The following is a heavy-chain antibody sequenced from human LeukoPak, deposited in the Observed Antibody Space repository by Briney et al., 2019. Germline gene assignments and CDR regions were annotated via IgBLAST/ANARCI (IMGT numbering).Heavy chain of an antibody. Sequence: ASVKVSCKASGYTFTSYDINWVRQATGQGLEWMGWMNPNSGNTGYAQKFQGRVTMTRNNSISTAYMELSSLRSEDTAVYYCARGLTYYYYYYMDVWGKGTTVTVSS. D-gene: IGHD4/OR15-4a*01. CDR2: MNPNSGNT. V-gene: IGHV1-8*01. CDR3: ARGLTYYYYYYMDV. J-gene: IGHJ6*03. CDR1: GYTFTSYD.